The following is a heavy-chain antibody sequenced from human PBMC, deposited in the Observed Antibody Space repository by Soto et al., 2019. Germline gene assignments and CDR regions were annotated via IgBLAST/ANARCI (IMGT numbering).Heavy chain of an antibody. CDR3: ARDRGYCTNGVCYYFDY. CDR2: IIPIFGTA. D-gene: IGHD2-8*01. V-gene: IGHV1-69*13. J-gene: IGHJ4*02. CDR1: GGTFSSYA. Sequence: SVKVSCKASGGTFSSYAISWVRQAPGQGLEWMGGIIPIFGTANYAQKFQGRVTITADGSTSTAYMELSSLRSEDTAVYYCARDRGYCTNGVCYYFDYWGQGTLVTVSS.